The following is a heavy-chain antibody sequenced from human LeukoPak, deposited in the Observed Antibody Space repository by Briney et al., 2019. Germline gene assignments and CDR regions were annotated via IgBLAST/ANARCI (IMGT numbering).Heavy chain of an antibody. Sequence: ASVKVSCKASGYTFTGYYMHWVRQAPGQGLEWMGWINPNSGGTNYAQKFQGRVTMTRDTSISTAYMELSSLRSEDTAVYYCARVSYYDSSGYYFRPNYFDYWGQGTLVTVSS. CDR1: GYTFTGYY. CDR2: INPNSGGT. CDR3: ARVSYYDSSGYYFRPNYFDY. J-gene: IGHJ4*02. V-gene: IGHV1-2*02. D-gene: IGHD3-22*01.